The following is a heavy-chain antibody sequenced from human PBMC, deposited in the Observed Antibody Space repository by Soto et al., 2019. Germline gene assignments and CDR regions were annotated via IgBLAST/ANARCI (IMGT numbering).Heavy chain of an antibody. Sequence: GRSLRLSCAASGFTFSSYCMHWVRQAPGEGLEWVAFISYDGSNKYYADSVKGRFTISRDNAKNSLYLQMNSLRAEDTAVYFCARDSDYGEDYNHGMDVWGQGTTVTVS. J-gene: IGHJ6*02. CDR2: ISYDGSNK. D-gene: IGHD4-17*01. CDR1: GFTFSSYC. CDR3: ARDSDYGEDYNHGMDV. V-gene: IGHV3-30*03.